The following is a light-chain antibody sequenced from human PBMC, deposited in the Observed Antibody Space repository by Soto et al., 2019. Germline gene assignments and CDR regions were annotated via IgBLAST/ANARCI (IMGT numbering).Light chain of an antibody. V-gene: IGLV2-14*01. CDR3: SSYASSSTVV. CDR2: DVT. J-gene: IGLJ2*01. Sequence: QSALTQPASVSGSPGQSITISCTGTSSDIGGYNYVSWYQQHPSKAPTLMIYDVTNRPSGVSNRFSGSKSGNTASLTISGLQADDEGHYYCSSYASSSTVVFGGGTQLTVL. CDR1: SSDIGGYNY.